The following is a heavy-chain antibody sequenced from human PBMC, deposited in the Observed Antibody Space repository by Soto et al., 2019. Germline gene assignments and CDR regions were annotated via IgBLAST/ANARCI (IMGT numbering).Heavy chain of an antibody. CDR3: ARAPDTAMAPFDY. CDR2: IYYIGST. V-gene: IGHV4-59*12. J-gene: IGHJ4*02. CDR1: GGSITSYY. Sequence: PSETLSLTCTVSGGSITSYYWSWIRQTPGKGLEWIGYIYYIGSTSYNPSLKSRVTISVDMSKNQFSLKLSSVTAADTAVYYCARAPDTAMAPFDYWGQGTLVTVSS. D-gene: IGHD5-18*01.